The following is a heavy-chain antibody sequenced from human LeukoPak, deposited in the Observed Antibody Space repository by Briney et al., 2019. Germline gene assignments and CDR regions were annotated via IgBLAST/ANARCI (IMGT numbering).Heavy chain of an antibody. CDR3: ARVAYWFDP. V-gene: IGHV4-38-2*02. CDR1: GYSISSGYF. CDR2: IYHSVTT. Sequence: PSETLSLTCTVSGYSISSGYFWGWMRQPPGKGLEWIGSIYHSVTTHYNPSLKSRVTISVDTSKNQFSLKLSSVTAADTAVYYCARVAYWFDPWGQGTLVTVSS. J-gene: IGHJ5*02.